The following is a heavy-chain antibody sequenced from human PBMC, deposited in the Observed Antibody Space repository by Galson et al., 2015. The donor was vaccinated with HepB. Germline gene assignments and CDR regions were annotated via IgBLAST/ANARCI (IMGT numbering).Heavy chain of an antibody. CDR2: IKSKTDGGTT. CDR3: TTESIMITFGGVIVRDY. CDR1: GFTFSNAW. V-gene: IGHV3-15*01. Sequence: SLRLSCAASGFTFSNAWMSWVRQAPGKGLEWVGRIKSKTDGGTTDYAAPVKGRFTISRDDSKNTLYLQMNSLKTEDTAVYYCTTESIMITFGGVIVRDYWGQGTLGTVSS. D-gene: IGHD3-16*02. J-gene: IGHJ4*02.